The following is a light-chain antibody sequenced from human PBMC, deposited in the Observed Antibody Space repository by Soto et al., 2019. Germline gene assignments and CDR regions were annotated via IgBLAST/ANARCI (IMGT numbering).Light chain of an antibody. CDR3: QQSYSTPGT. Sequence: DIQMTQSPSSLSASGGDRVTITCRASQSISSYLNWYQQKPGKAPKLLIYAASSLQSGVPSRFSGSGSGTDFTLTISSLQPKDFATYYCQQSYSTPGTFGQGTKLEIK. CDR2: AAS. CDR1: QSISSY. J-gene: IGKJ2*02. V-gene: IGKV1-39*01.